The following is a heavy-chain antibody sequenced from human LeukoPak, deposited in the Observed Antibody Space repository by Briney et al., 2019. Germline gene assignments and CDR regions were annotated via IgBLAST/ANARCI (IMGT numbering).Heavy chain of an antibody. CDR3: ARGVPPVGASPYFDY. J-gene: IGHJ4*02. D-gene: IGHD1-26*01. V-gene: IGHV4-34*01. Sequence: SETLSLTCAVYGGSFSGYYWSWIRQPPGKGLEWIGEINHSGSTNYNPSLKSRVTISVDASKNQFSLKLSSVTAADTAVYYCARGVPPVGASPYFDYWGQGTLVTVSS. CDR2: INHSGST. CDR1: GGSFSGYY.